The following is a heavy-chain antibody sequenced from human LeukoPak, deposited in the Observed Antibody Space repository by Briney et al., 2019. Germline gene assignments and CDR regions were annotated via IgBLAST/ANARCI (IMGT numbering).Heavy chain of an antibody. Sequence: PGGSLRLSCAASGFTFSNAWMSWVRQAPGKGREWVGRIKSKTDGGTTDYAAPVKGRFTISRDDSKNTLYLQMNRLKTEDTAVYYCTTHYDFWSGYDYWGQGTLVTVSS. J-gene: IGHJ4*02. CDR2: IKSKTDGGTT. CDR3: TTHYDFWSGYDY. CDR1: GFTFSNAW. V-gene: IGHV3-15*01. D-gene: IGHD3-3*01.